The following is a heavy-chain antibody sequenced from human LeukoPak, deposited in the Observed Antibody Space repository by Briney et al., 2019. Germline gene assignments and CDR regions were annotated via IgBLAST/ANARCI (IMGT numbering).Heavy chain of an antibody. J-gene: IGHJ3*02. CDR1: GYTFTSYY. CDR2: INPSGGST. D-gene: IGHD1-26*01. CDR3: ATYSGSYGGAFDI. Sequence: GASVKVSCTASGYTFTSYYMHWVRQAPGQGLEWMGIINPSGGSTSYAQKFQGRVTMTRDTSTSTVYMELSSLRSEDTAVYYCATYSGSYGGAFDIWGQGTMVTVSS. V-gene: IGHV1-46*01.